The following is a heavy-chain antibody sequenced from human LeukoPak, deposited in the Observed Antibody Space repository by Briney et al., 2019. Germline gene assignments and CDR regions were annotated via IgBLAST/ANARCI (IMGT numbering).Heavy chain of an antibody. CDR3: ARQGYVPAARADY. D-gene: IGHD2-2*01. J-gene: IGHJ4*02. V-gene: IGHV4-61*02. Sequence: PSETLSLTCTVSGGSVTRGAYSWTWIRQPVGKGLEWIGRIYTSGDTKYNPSLKSRVTISVGASNNQFSLKLTSVTAADTAVYYCARQGYVPAARADYWGQGTLVTVSS. CDR2: IYTSGDT. CDR1: GGSVTRGAYS.